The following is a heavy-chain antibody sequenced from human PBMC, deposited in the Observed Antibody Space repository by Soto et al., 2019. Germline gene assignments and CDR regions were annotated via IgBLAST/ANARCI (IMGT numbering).Heavy chain of an antibody. V-gene: IGHV4-34*01. CDR3: ASRGIAVAVYYFDY. J-gene: IGHJ4*02. CDR2: INHSGST. D-gene: IGHD6-19*01. CDR1: GGSFSGYY. Sequence: SETLSLTCAVYGGSFSGYYWSWIRQPPGKGLEWIGEINHSGSTNYNPSLKSRVTISVDTSKNQFSLKLSSVTAADTAVYYCASRGIAVAVYYFDYWGQGTLVTVSS.